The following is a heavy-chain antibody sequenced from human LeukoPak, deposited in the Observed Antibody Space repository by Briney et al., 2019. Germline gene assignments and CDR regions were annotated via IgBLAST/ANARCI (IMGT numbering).Heavy chain of an antibody. CDR2: IYSGGST. CDR3: AKDGRMTTVTTEFDY. D-gene: IGHD4-11*01. CDR1: GFTVSSNY. Sequence: PGGSLRLSCAASGFTVSSNYMSWVRQAPGKGLEWVSVIYSGGSTYYADSVKGRFTISRDNSKNTLYLQMNSLRAEDTAVYYCAKDGRMTTVTTEFDYWGQGTLVTVSS. V-gene: IGHV3-53*01. J-gene: IGHJ4*02.